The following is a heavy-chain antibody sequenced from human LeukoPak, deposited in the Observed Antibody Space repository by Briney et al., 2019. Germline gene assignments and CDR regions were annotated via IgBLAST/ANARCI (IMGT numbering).Heavy chain of an antibody. J-gene: IGHJ4*02. D-gene: IGHD3-22*01. Sequence: PGGSLRLSCAASGFTFSSYSMNWVRQAPGKGLEWVSSISSSSSYIYYADSVKGRFTISRDNAKNSLYLQMNSLSAEDTAVYYCARGSARDSSGYYHEPLDYWGQGTLVTVSS. CDR1: GFTFSSYS. CDR2: ISSSSSYI. CDR3: ARGSARDSSGYYHEPLDY. V-gene: IGHV3-21*01.